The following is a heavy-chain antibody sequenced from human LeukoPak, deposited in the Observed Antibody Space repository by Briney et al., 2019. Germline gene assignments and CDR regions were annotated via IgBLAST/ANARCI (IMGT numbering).Heavy chain of an antibody. CDR1: GGTFSNYA. D-gene: IGHD3-22*01. J-gene: IGHJ4*02. CDR2: IIPIFGTA. CDR3: AGGYDSSGYYYADFDY. Sequence: ASVKVSCKASGGTFSNYAISWVRQAPGQGLEWMGGIIPIFGTANYAQKFQGRVTITADESTSTAYMELSSLRSEDTAVYYCAGGYDSSGYYYADFDYWGQGTLVTVSS. V-gene: IGHV1-69*13.